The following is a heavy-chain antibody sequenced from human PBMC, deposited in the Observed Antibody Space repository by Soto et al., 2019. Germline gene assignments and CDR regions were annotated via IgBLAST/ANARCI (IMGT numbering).Heavy chain of an antibody. CDR3: ARRGSGSYYDY. J-gene: IGHJ4*02. Sequence: EVQLLESGGGLVQPGGSLRLSCAASGFTFSSYAMRWVRQAPGKGLEWVSAISGSGGSTYYADSVKGRFTISRDKSKNTLYLQMNSLRGEDTAVYYGARRGSGSYYDYWGQGTLVTVSS. CDR1: GFTFSSYA. V-gene: IGHV3-23*01. D-gene: IGHD1-26*01. CDR2: ISGSGGST.